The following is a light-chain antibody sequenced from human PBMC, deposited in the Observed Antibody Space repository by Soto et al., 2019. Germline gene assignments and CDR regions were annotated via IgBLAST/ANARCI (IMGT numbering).Light chain of an antibody. CDR3: LQHNSYPYT. CDR1: QGISND. V-gene: IGKV1-27*01. CDR2: TAS. J-gene: IGKJ2*01. Sequence: DIQMTQSPSSLAASVGDRVTITCRASQGISNDLAWYQQKPGKVPKLLIYTASTLQSGVPSRFSGRGSGTEFTLTISSLQPEDFGTYYCLQHNSYPYTFGPGTKVDIK.